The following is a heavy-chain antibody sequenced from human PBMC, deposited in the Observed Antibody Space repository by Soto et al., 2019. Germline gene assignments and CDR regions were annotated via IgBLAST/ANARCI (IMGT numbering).Heavy chain of an antibody. Sequence: PGGSLRLSCAASGLTFSSDSMNWIRQAQGKGLEWVSSISSSSSYIYYADSVQGRFTISRDNSKNTLYLQMNSLRAEDTAVYYCARDTNYYDSSGYYLGRGTAFDICGQGTMVTVSS. J-gene: IGHJ3*02. CDR2: ISSSSSYI. CDR1: GLTFSSDS. V-gene: IGHV3-21*01. CDR3: ARDTNYYDSSGYYLGRGTAFDI. D-gene: IGHD3-22*01.